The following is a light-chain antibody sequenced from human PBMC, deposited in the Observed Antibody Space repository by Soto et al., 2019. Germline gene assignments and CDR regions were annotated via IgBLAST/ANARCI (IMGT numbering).Light chain of an antibody. V-gene: IGLV2-11*01. J-gene: IGLJ2*01. CDR1: SSDVGGYNY. CDR3: FSYAGRFVV. Sequence: QSALTQPRSVSGSPGQSVTISCTGTSSDVGGYNYVSWYQQHPGKAPKLMIYDVSKRPSGVPDRFSGSKSGNTASLTSSGLQAEDEADYYCFSYAGRFVVFGGGTKLTVL. CDR2: DVS.